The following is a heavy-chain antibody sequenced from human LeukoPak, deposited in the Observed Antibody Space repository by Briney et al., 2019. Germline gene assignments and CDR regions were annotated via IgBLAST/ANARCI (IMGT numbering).Heavy chain of an antibody. CDR2: ISAYTGRR. CDR1: GFTFTSYI. V-gene: IGHV1-18*01. Sequence: ASVKVSCNSSGFTFTSYIITWVRQAPGQGLEWMGWISAYTGRRNYADKFRGRVTMTTDKSTRTVHMELRSLRTDDTAVYYCARDPDYYDSSGSSGYFDLWGRGTLVTVSS. D-gene: IGHD3-22*01. J-gene: IGHJ2*01. CDR3: ARDPDYYDSSGSSGYFDL.